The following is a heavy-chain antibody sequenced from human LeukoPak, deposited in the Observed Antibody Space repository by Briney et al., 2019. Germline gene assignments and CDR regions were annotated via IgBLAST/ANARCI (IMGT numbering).Heavy chain of an antibody. CDR3: AREGSSNGFYYFDF. V-gene: IGHV3-21*01. Sequence: GGPLRLSSAASGFTFSSYAMSWFRQAPGKGLEWVSSISTTDTEKYIYYVDSVKGRFTISRDDAKSSLFLHMNSLRAEDTAVYYCAREGSSNGFYYFDFWGQGTLVTVSS. D-gene: IGHD5-18*01. CDR2: ISTTDTEKYI. CDR1: GFTFSSYA. J-gene: IGHJ4*02.